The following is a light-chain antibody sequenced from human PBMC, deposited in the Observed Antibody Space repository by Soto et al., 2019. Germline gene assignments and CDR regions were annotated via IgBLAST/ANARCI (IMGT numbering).Light chain of an antibody. CDR3: SSYTSTSTLFV. CDR2: DVS. J-gene: IGLJ1*01. Sequence: QSASVSGSPGQSITISCTGTSSDVGGYNYVSWYQQHPGKALKLMIYDVSNRPSGVSNRFSGSKSGNTASLTISGLQAEDEADYYCSSYTSTSTLFVFGTGTKLTVL. V-gene: IGLV2-14*03. CDR1: SSDVGGYNY.